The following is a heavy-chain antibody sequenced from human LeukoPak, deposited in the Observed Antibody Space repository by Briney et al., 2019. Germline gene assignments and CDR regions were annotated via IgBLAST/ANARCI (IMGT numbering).Heavy chain of an antibody. CDR1: GGSISSSSYY. D-gene: IGHD2-2*01. Sequence: PSETLSLTCTVSGGSISSSSYYWGWIRQPPGKGLEWIGSIYYSGNTYYNPSLKSRVTISVDTSRNQFSLKLSSVTAADTAVYYCARDLGYCTSTSCRYFDFWGQGTLVTVSS. J-gene: IGHJ4*02. V-gene: IGHV4-39*07. CDR2: IYYSGNT. CDR3: ARDLGYCTSTSCRYFDF.